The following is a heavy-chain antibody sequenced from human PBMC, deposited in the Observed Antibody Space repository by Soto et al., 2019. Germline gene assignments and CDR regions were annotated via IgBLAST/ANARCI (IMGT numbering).Heavy chain of an antibody. CDR2: IYYSGST. D-gene: IGHD5-12*01. V-gene: IGHV4-31*03. J-gene: IGHJ4*02. Sequence: QVQLQESGPGLVKPSQTLSLTCTVSGGSISSGGYYWSWIRQHPGKGLEWIGYIYYSGSTYYNPSLNRRVTISVDTSKNQFSLQLSSVTAADTAVYYCARGVATSEHLDYWGQGPLVTVSS. CDR3: ARGVATSEHLDY. CDR1: GGSISSGGYY.